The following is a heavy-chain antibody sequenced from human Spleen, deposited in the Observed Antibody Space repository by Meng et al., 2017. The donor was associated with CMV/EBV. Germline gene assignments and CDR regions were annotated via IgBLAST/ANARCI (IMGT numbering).Heavy chain of an antibody. CDR3: ARVGKYYYDSDASIDY. J-gene: IGHJ4*02. D-gene: IGHD3-22*01. Sequence: FTFSNAWMSWVRQAPGKGLEWVGRIKSKTDGGTTDYAAPVKGRFTISRDNAKKVVYLQMNSLRAEDTALYYCARVGKYYYDSDASIDYWGQGTLVTVSS. V-gene: IGHV3-15*05. CDR1: FTFSNAW. CDR2: IKSKTDGGTT.